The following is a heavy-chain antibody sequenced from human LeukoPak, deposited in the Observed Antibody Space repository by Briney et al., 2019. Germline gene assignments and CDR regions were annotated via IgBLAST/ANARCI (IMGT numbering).Heavy chain of an antibody. V-gene: IGHV3-7*01. CDR2: IKQDGSEK. J-gene: IGHJ6*04. D-gene: IGHD3-10*02. CDR3: AELGITMIGGV. Sequence: GGSLRLSCAASGFTFSTYRMSWVRQAPGKGLEWVANIKQDGSEKHYVDSVKGRFTISRDNAKNPLYLQMNSLRAEDTAVYYCAELGITMIGGVWGKGTTVTISS. CDR1: GFTFSTYR.